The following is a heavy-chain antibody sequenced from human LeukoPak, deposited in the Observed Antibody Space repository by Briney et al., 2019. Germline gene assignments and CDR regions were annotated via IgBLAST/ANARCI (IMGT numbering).Heavy chain of an antibody. CDR1: GFTFSTYG. Sequence: GGSLRLSCAASGFTFSTYGMHWVRQAPSKGLEWVAFITNEGSNKYYTDSVKGRFTISRDNSKNTLYLQMNSLRAEDTAVYYCAREADGYRNWGDAFDIWGQGTMVTVSS. V-gene: IGHV3-30*02. CDR2: ITNEGSNK. CDR3: AREADGYRNWGDAFDI. D-gene: IGHD5-24*01. J-gene: IGHJ3*02.